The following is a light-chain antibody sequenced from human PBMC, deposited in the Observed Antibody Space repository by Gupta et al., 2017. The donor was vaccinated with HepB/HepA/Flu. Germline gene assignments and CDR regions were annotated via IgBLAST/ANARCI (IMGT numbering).Light chain of an antibody. J-gene: IGLJ2*01. CDR2: KDS. CDR1: ALPKQY. V-gene: IGLV3-25*03. CDR3: QSVDISGTYVL. Sequence: SDELTHPFSVSVSPGQTARITCSGDALPKQYAYWYQQKPGQAPVLVIYKDSERPSGIPDRFSGSSSGTTVTLDISGVQAEDEADYYCQSVDISGTYVLFGGGTKLTVL.